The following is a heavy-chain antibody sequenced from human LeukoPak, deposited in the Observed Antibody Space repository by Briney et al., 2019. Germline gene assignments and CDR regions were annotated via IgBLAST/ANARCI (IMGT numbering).Heavy chain of an antibody. Sequence: SETLSLTCTVSGGSISSYYWSWIRQPPGKGLEWIGYIYYSGSTYYNPSLKSRVTISVDTSKNQFSLKLSSVTAADTAVYYCAKDRPHFYIVGADFDYWGQGTLVTVSS. CDR1: GGSISSYY. J-gene: IGHJ4*02. CDR2: IYYSGST. V-gene: IGHV4-59*12. CDR3: AKDRPHFYIVGADFDY. D-gene: IGHD1-26*01.